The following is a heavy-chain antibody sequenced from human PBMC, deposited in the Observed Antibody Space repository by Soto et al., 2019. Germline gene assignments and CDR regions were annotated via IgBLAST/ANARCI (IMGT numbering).Heavy chain of an antibody. CDR1: GFSLTTSGVG. J-gene: IGHJ4*02. Sequence: QITLKESGPTRVKPTQTLALTCTFSGFSLTTSGVGVGWIRKTPGKALEWLAVIYWDDDKRYNSSLKSRLTITKDPSKNQVVLIMDDLDPVDTGTYFCAHRGYMYGNWDHGYFDYWGQGTLVTVSS. V-gene: IGHV2-5*02. D-gene: IGHD7-27*01. CDR2: IYWDDDK. CDR3: AHRGYMYGNWDHGYFDY.